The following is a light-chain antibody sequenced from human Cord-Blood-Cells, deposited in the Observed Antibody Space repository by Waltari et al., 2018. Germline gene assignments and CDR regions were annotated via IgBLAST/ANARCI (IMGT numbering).Light chain of an antibody. CDR1: SSDVGGYNY. Sequence: QSALTQPASVSGSPGQSITISCTGTSSDVGGYNYVSWYQQHPGKAPKLMIYEVSNRPPGVLNCFSGPKPANTPARTISGLKARTKANNYGTSYTSAGSWWFGGGPSLTV. V-gene: IGLV2-14*01. CDR3: TSYTSAGSWW. J-gene: IGLJ3*02. CDR2: EVS.